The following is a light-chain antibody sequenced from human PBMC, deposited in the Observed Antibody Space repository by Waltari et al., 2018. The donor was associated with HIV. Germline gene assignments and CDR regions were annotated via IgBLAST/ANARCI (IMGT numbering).Light chain of an antibody. Sequence: QSALTQPASVSGSPGQSISISCTGTSFDFGTSDPVSWYQQYSGKAPKILIYDDTQRPSGVSNRFSGSKSGNTASLTISGLQAEDEADYYCCSYGGAMSLRVFGTGTKVTV. CDR1: SFDFGTSDP. CDR2: DDT. CDR3: CSYGGAMSLRV. J-gene: IGLJ1*01. V-gene: IGLV2-23*01.